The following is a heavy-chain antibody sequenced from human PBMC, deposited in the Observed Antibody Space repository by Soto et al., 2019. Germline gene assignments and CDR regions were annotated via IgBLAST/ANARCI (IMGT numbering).Heavy chain of an antibody. J-gene: IGHJ6*02. Sequence: QVQLVQSGAEVKKPGSSVKVSCKASGGTFSSYTISWVRQAPGQGLEWMGRIIPILGIANYAQKFQGRVTIAGEKSTSTADVGLSSVRSEDTAVYYCASSVGGSGGRCYSARYSYGMDVWGQGSTVTVSS. V-gene: IGHV1-69*02. CDR2: IIPILGIA. CDR1: GGTFSSYT. D-gene: IGHD2-15*01. CDR3: ASSVGGSGGRCYSARYSYGMDV.